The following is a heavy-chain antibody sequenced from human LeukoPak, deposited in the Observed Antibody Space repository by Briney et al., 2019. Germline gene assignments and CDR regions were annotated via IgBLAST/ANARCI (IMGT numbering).Heavy chain of an antibody. CDR3: ARDWSHAIDY. D-gene: IGHD2-2*01. CDR1: GFPFTETW. Sequence: PGGSLRLSCATSGFPFTETWMHWVRQVPGKGLVWVSRIRSDGSDERYAEAVKGRFTISRDNAKNTLYLQMNSLRDEDTAVYYCARDWSHAIDYWGQGTLVTVSS. CDR2: IRSDGSDE. J-gene: IGHJ4*02. V-gene: IGHV3-74*01.